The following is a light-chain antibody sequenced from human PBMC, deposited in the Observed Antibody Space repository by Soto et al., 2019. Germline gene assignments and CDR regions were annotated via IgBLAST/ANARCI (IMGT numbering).Light chain of an antibody. Sequence: QAVVTQPPSVSGAPGQRVTISCTGSSSNIGARYDVHWYQQLPGTAPKLLIYGNSNRPSGVPDRFSGSKSGTSASLAITWLQAEDEADYYCQSYDSSLSVLFGGGTKVTVL. CDR3: QSYDSSLSVL. V-gene: IGLV1-40*01. CDR1: SSNIGARYD. J-gene: IGLJ2*01. CDR2: GNS.